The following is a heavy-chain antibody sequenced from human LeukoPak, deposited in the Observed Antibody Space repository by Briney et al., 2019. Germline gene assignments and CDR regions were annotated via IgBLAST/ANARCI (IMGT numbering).Heavy chain of an antibody. V-gene: IGHV1-8*01. CDR3: VPYYDFCGYKD. CDR1: GYTFTSYN. D-gene: IGHD3-22*01. CDR2: MNPNSGNT. J-gene: IGHJ4*02. Sequence: ASVKVSCKASGYTFTSYNINWVRQATGQGLEWMGWMNPNSGNTAYAQKFQGRVTMTRNTSTSTAYMELSGLRFEDSAVYYCVPYYDFCGYKDWGQGTLVTVSS.